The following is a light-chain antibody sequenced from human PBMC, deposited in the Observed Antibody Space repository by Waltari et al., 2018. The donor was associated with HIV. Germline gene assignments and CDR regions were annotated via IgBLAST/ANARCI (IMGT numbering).Light chain of an antibody. CDR1: QSVNTN. CDR3: QQYNNWLT. V-gene: IGKV3-15*01. Sequence: IVMTQSPATLSVSPGERATLSCRASQSVNTNLAWYQQKPGQAPRLLIYDVSTRATGIPARFSGSGSETEFTLTISSLQSEDFAIYYCQQYNNWLTFGGGTKVEIK. CDR2: DVS. J-gene: IGKJ4*01.